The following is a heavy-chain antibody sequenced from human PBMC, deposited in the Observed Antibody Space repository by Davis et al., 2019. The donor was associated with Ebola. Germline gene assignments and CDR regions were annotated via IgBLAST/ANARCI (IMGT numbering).Heavy chain of an antibody. J-gene: IGHJ4*02. CDR2: IYYSGST. CDR1: GGSISSGGYY. Sequence: MPSETLSLTCTVSGGSISSGGYYWSWIRQHPGKGLEWIGYIYYSGSTYYNPSLKSRVTISVDTSKNQFSLKLSSVTAADTAVYYCGRGYSSSWSDYWGQGTLVTVSS. CDR3: GRGYSSSWSDY. D-gene: IGHD6-13*01. V-gene: IGHV4-31*03.